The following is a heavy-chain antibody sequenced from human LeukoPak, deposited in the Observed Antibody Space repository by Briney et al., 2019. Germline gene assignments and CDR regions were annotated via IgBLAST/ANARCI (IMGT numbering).Heavy chain of an antibody. D-gene: IGHD5-12*01. CDR2: INPSGGST. V-gene: IGHV1-46*01. J-gene: IGHJ4*02. Sequence: ASVKVSCTASGYTFTSYYMHWVRQAPGQGLEWMGIINPSGGSTSYAQKFQGRVTMTRDTSTSTVYMELSSLRSEDTAVYYCASLYSGYDGDDYWGQGTLVTVSS. CDR3: ASLYSGYDGDDY. CDR1: GYTFTSYY.